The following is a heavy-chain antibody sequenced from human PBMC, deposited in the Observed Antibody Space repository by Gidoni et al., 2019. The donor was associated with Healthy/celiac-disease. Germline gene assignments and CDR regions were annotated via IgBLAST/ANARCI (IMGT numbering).Heavy chain of an antibody. CDR1: GGSISSSSYY. J-gene: IGHJ3*02. Sequence: QLQLQESCPGLVTPSETLSLTCTVSGGSISSSSYYWGWIRQPPGKGLEWSGSIDYSGSTYYNPSLKSRVTISVDTSKNQFSLKLSSVTAADTAVYYCARIVVGATPAAFDIWGQGTMVTVSS. CDR3: ARIVVGATPAAFDI. V-gene: IGHV4-39*01. D-gene: IGHD1-26*01. CDR2: IDYSGST.